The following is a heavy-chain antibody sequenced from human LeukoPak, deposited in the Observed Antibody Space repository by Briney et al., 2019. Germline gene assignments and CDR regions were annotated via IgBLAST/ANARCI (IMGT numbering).Heavy chain of an antibody. CDR3: ARSYGTKLSYYYYYMDV. J-gene: IGHJ6*03. D-gene: IGHD1-14*01. V-gene: IGHV3-13*01. CDR2: INTDGKA. CDR1: GFAFNNYD. Sequence: GGSLRLSCAASGFAFNNYDMHWVRQATGEALEWVAVINTDGKAAYAAFVRGRFTISRENAKNSLFLQMNSLRPEDTAMYYCARSYGTKLSYYYYYMDVWGKGTTVTVSS.